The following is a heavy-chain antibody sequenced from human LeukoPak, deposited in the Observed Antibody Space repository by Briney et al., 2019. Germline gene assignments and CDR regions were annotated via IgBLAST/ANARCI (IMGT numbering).Heavy chain of an antibody. V-gene: IGHV4-59*08. CDR1: GGSISSYY. CDR3: ARLSYYGSGSWFDP. Sequence: SETLSLTCTVSGGSISSYYWSWIRQPPGKGLEWSVYIYYSGSTNYSPSLKSRVTISVDTSKNQFSLKLSSVTAADTAVYYCARLSYYGSGSWFDPWGQGTLVTVSS. CDR2: IYYSGST. D-gene: IGHD3-10*01. J-gene: IGHJ5*02.